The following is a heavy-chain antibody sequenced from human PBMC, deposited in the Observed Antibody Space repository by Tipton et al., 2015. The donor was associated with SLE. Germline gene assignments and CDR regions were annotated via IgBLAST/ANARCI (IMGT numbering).Heavy chain of an antibody. CDR3: AKDQGGIVVGPYYFDY. Sequence: SLRLSCAASGFTFSSYAMSWVRQAPGKGLEWVSAISGSGGSTYYADSVKGRFTISRDNSKNTLYLQMNSLRAEDTAVYYCAKDQGGIVVGPYYFDYWGQGTLVTVSS. V-gene: IGHV3-23*01. D-gene: IGHD6-19*01. CDR1: GFTFSSYA. J-gene: IGHJ4*02. CDR2: ISGSGGST.